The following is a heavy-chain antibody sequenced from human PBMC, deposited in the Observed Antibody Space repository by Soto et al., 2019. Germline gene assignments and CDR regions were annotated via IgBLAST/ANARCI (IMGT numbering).Heavy chain of an antibody. V-gene: IGHV1-24*01. CDR2: FDPEDGET. Sequence: GASVKVSFKVSGYTLTELSMHWVRQAPGKGLEWMGGFDPEDGETIYAQKFQGRVTMTEDTSTDTAYMELSSLRSEDTAVYYCATASIAARPYGMDVWGQGTTVTVSS. CDR3: ATASIAARPYGMDV. CDR1: GYTLTELS. D-gene: IGHD6-6*01. J-gene: IGHJ6*02.